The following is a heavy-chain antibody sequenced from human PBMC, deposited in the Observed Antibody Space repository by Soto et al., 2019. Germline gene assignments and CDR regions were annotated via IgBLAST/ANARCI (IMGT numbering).Heavy chain of an antibody. CDR2: IKQDGSEK. CDR3: AREVAGTHGLYYYYFYGMDV. CDR1: GFTFSSYW. Sequence: GGSLRLSCAASGFTFSSYWMSWVRQAPGKGLEWVANIKQDGSEKYYVDSVKGRFTISRDNAKNSLYLQMNSLRAEDTAVYYCAREVAGTHGLYYYYFYGMDVWGQGTTVTVS. V-gene: IGHV3-7*01. J-gene: IGHJ6*02. D-gene: IGHD6-19*01.